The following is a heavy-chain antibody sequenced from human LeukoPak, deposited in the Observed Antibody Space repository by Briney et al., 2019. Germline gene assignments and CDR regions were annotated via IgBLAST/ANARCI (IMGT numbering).Heavy chain of an antibody. CDR3: ARRRYYDGSGYLE. Sequence: SETLSLTCSVSGDSVSRSDSYWDWIRQPPGKGLEWIGTIYSSGRTYYSPSLKSRVTMSVDPSNNQFSLNLRSVTAADTAVYYCARRRYYDGSGYLEWGQGTLLSVSS. CDR1: GDSVSRSDSY. CDR2: IYSSGRT. D-gene: IGHD3-22*01. V-gene: IGHV4-39*01. J-gene: IGHJ1*01.